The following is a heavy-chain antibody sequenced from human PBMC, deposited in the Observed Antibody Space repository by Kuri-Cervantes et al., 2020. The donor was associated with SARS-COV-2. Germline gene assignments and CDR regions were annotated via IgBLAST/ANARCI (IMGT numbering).Heavy chain of an antibody. CDR3: ARAINRFSSGWLYYFDY. CDR2: IYHSGST. V-gene: IGHV4-38-2*02. Sequence: SETLSLTCTVSGYSISSGYYWDWIRQPPGKGLEWIGSIYHSGSTYYNPSLKSRVTISVDTSKNQFSLKLSSVTAADTAVYYCARAINRFSSGWLYYFDYWGQGTLVTVSS. J-gene: IGHJ4*02. CDR1: GYSISSGYY. D-gene: IGHD6-19*01.